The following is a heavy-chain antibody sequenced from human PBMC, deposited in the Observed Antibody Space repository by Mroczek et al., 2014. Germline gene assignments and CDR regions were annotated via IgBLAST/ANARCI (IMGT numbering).Heavy chain of an antibody. V-gene: IGHV4-31*03. CDR2: IYYSGST. Sequence: QVQLQQSGPGLVKPSQTLSLTCTVSGGSISSGGYYWSWIRQHPGKGLEWIGYIYYSGSTYYNPSLKSRVTISVDTSKNQFSLKLSSVTAADTAVYYCARWVVGEYQLLKSWFDPWGQGTLVTVSS. CDR3: ARWVVGEYQLLKSWFDP. J-gene: IGHJ5*02. D-gene: IGHD2-2*01. CDR1: GGSISSGGYY.